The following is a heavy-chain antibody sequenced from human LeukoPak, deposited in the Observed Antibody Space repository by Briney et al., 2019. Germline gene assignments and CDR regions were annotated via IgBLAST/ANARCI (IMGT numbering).Heavy chain of an antibody. D-gene: IGHD2-15*01. Sequence: PGESLRLSCAGSGFAFRNYGMHWVRQAPGKAPEWVAIISDDATKKHYADSVKGRFSISRDNSNKTLFLQMNNLEGNDTAVYYCARGRYCSADICSGGDAFDIWGQGTMVSVSS. V-gene: IGHV3-30*03. CDR2: ISDDATKK. J-gene: IGHJ3*02. CDR3: ARGRYCSADICSGGDAFDI. CDR1: GFAFRNYG.